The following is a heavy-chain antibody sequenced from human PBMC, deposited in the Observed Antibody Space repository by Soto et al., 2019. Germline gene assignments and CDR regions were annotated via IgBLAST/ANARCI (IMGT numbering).Heavy chain of an antibody. CDR1: GFTFDDYA. CDR3: AKAATSGRYYRYDFDI. V-gene: IGHV3-9*01. J-gene: IGHJ3*02. Sequence: GGSLRLSCAASGFTFDDYAMHWVRQAPEKGLDWVSGISWNSGSIGYADSVKGRFTIARDNTKNSLYLQMKSLRAEYEALYEWAKAATSGRYYRYDFDIWGQGTMVTVSS. CDR2: ISWNSGSI. D-gene: IGHD1-26*01.